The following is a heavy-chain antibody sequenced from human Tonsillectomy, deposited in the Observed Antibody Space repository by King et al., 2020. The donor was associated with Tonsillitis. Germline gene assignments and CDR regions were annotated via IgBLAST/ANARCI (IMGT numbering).Heavy chain of an antibody. J-gene: IGHJ4*02. Sequence: VQLQESGPGLVKPSETLSLTCAVSGYSISSGYYWGWIRQPPGKGLEWIGSVYYSGSTYYNPSLKSRFTISVDTSKNPFSLKLSSVTAADTAVYYCARVRSTFDYWGQGTLVTVSS. V-gene: IGHV4-38-2*01. D-gene: IGHD2-15*01. CDR2: VYYSGST. CDR3: ARVRSTFDY. CDR1: GYSISSGYY.